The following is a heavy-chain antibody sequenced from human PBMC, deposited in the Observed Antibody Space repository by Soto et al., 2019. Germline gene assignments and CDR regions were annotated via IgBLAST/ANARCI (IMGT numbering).Heavy chain of an antibody. CDR2: IIPIFGTS. D-gene: IGHD6-13*01. V-gene: IGHV1-69*06. J-gene: IGHJ2*01. Sequence: QVQLVQSEAEVRKPGSSVRVSCKPSGGTFSTYPIAWLRQAPGQGLEWMGEIIPIFGTSYSALNFQDRVTISADRSTNRGYMELSRLKYDDTPVYYCARVFYISTWYSVPYFDLWGGGTLDTVSS. CDR1: GGTFSTYP. CDR3: ARVFYISTWYSVPYFDL.